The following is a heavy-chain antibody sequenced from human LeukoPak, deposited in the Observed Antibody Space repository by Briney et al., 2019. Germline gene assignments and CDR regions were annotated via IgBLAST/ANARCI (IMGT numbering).Heavy chain of an antibody. Sequence: SETLSLTCTVSGGSISTYYWSWIRQPPGKGLEWIGYIYHSGSTNYNPSLKSRVTISVDTSQNQFYLKLSSVTAADTAVFYCARGIMSGYYFDYWGQGTLVTVSS. CDR2: IYHSGST. D-gene: IGHD3-3*01. V-gene: IGHV4-59*12. CDR3: ARGIMSGYYFDY. CDR1: GGSISTYY. J-gene: IGHJ4*02.